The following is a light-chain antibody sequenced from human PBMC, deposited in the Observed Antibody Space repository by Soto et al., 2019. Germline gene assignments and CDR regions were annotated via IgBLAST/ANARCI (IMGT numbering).Light chain of an antibody. V-gene: IGLV2-14*01. CDR1: SSDVGGYNY. Sequence: QSVLTQPASVSGSPGQSITISCTGTSSDVGGYNYVSWYQQHPGKAPKLMIYDVSNRPSGVSNRFSGSKSGNTASLTISGLQAEDGADYYCSSYTSSSTPWVFGGGTKLTVL. J-gene: IGLJ3*02. CDR3: SSYTSSSTPWV. CDR2: DVS.